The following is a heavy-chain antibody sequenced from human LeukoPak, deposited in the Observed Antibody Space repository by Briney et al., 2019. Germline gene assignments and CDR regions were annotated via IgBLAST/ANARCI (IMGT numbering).Heavy chain of an antibody. CDR2: INLSGGST. CDR1: GYTFTNYY. Sequence: ASVKVSCKASGYTFTNYYVHWVRQAPGQGLEWMGMINLSGGSTNYAQKFQSRVTMTRDTSTTTVYMELSSLRSEDTAIYYCARGGTYYYYGMDVWGQGTTVTVSS. V-gene: IGHV1-46*01. J-gene: IGHJ6*02. CDR3: ARGGTYYYYGMDV. D-gene: IGHD1-26*01.